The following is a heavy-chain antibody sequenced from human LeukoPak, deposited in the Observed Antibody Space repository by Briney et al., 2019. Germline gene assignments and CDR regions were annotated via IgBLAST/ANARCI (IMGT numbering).Heavy chain of an antibody. CDR2: IRYDRSNK. D-gene: IGHD3-3*01. V-gene: IGHV3-33*01. CDR1: GFTFSSHG. Sequence: GGSLRLSCAASGFTFSSHGMHWVRQAPGKGLEWVAVIRYDRSNKYYADSVKGRFTISRDNCKNTLYLQMNSLRAEDTAVYYCAVGSGLGWSCYTKPFDYWGQGTLVTVSS. CDR3: AVGSGLGWSCYTKPFDY. J-gene: IGHJ4*02.